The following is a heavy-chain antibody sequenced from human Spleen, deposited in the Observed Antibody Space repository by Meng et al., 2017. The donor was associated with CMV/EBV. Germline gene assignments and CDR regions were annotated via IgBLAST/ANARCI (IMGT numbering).Heavy chain of an antibody. CDR2: IYESGRGRS. Sequence: VSGGSIRSDSYYWGWIRQPPGKRLEWIGSIYESGRGRSFYNPSLKSRVTMSADTSKSQFSLKLSSVTAADTAVYYCARGAYNDFDYWGQGTLVTVSS. D-gene: IGHD1-14*01. CDR3: ARGAYNDFDY. CDR1: GGSIRSDSYY. V-gene: IGHV4-39*07. J-gene: IGHJ4*02.